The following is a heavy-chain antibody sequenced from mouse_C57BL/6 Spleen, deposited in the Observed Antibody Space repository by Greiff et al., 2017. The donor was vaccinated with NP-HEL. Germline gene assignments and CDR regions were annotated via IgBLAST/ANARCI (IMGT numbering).Heavy chain of an antibody. J-gene: IGHJ2*01. V-gene: IGHV5-4*01. CDR2: ISDGGSYT. Sequence: EVKLMESGGGLVKPGGSLKLSCAASGFTFSSYAMSWVRQTPEKRLEWVATISDGGSYTYYPDNGKGRFTISRDNAKNNLYLQMSHLKSEDTAMYYCARDPVGYPFDFWGQGTTLTVSS. CDR1: GFTFSSYA. CDR3: ARDPVGYPFDF. D-gene: IGHD2-2*01.